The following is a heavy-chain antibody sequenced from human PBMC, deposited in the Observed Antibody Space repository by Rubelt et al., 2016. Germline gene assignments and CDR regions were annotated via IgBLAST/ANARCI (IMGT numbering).Heavy chain of an antibody. CDR1: GFTFSSYA. V-gene: IGHV3-30*04. D-gene: IGHD3-3*01. Sequence: QVQLVESGGGVVQPGRSLRLSCAASGFTFSSYAMHWVRQAPGKGLEWVAVISYDGSNQYYADSVKGRFTISRDNSKNTLYLQMNSLRAEDTALFYCARDRDGDYSPFDYWGQGTLVTVSS. CDR2: ISYDGSNQ. J-gene: IGHJ4*02. CDR3: ARDRDGDYSPFDY.